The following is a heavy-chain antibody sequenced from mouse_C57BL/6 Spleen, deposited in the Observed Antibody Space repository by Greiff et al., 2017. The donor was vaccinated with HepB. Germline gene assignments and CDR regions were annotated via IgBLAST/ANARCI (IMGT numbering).Heavy chain of an antibody. CDR3: ARTAVAPMDY. J-gene: IGHJ4*01. V-gene: IGHV1-52*01. D-gene: IGHD1-2*01. CDR2: IDPSDSET. Sequence: VQLQQPGAELVRPGSSVKLSCKASGYTFTSYWMHWVKQRPIQGLEWIGNIDPSDSETHYNQKFKDKATLTVDKSSSTAYMQLSSLTSEDSAVYYCARTAVAPMDYWGQGTSVTVSS. CDR1: GYTFTSYW.